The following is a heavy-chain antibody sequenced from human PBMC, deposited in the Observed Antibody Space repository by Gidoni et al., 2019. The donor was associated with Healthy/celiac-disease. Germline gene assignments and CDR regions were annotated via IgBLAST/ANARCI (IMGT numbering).Heavy chain of an antibody. Sequence: EVQLVESGGGLVQPGGSLRLSCAASGFTVSSNYMSWVRQAPGKGLEWVSVIYSGGSTYYADSVKGRFTISRDNSKDTLYLQMNSLRAEDTAVYYCARSIAVAGTFSYWGQGTLVTVSS. D-gene: IGHD6-19*01. CDR3: ARSIAVAGTFSY. V-gene: IGHV3-66*02. CDR2: IYSGGST. CDR1: GFTVSSNY. J-gene: IGHJ4*02.